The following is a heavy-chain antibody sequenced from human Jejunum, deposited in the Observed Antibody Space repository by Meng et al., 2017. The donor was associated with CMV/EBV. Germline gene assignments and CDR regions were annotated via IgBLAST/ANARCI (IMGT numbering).Heavy chain of an antibody. CDR2: ISYDGTYK. V-gene: IGHV3-30-3*01. CDR1: FNTYA. Sequence: FNTYAMNWDRQATGKGLEWVALISYDGTYKYYASSVRGRFTISRDNSKNTLYLQMNSLRTEDTAVYYCARDGGRAISMGGGDPFDYWGQGTLVTVSS. J-gene: IGHJ4*02. CDR3: ARDGGRAISMGGGDPFDY. D-gene: IGHD2-21*02.